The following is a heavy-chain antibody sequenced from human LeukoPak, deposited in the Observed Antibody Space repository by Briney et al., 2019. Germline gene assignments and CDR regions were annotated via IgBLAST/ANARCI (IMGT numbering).Heavy chain of an antibody. Sequence: ASVKVSCKASGYTFTGHYMHWVRQAPGQGPEWMGWINPNSGDTNYAQKFQGRVTMTSDASIGTAYMEVNRLRDDDTAVYYCARDVYTSGWRYFDLWGRGTLVTVSS. CDR1: GYTFTGHY. V-gene: IGHV1-2*02. D-gene: IGHD6-19*01. CDR2: INPNSGDT. J-gene: IGHJ2*01. CDR3: ARDVYTSGWRYFDL.